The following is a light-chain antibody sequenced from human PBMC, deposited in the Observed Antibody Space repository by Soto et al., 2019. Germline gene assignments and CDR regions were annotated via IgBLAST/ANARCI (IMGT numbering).Light chain of an antibody. CDR2: SAS. CDR3: QQYYESPVT. V-gene: IGKV3-20*01. CDR1: QRVSGTY. J-gene: IGKJ4*01. Sequence: EIVLTQSPGTVSLSPGERATLSCRATQRVSGTYLAWYQQKPGRAPRLLIYSASSRATGIPERFSGSASGTDLTLTISRLEPEDFAVYYCQQYYESPVTFGGGTKVEIK.